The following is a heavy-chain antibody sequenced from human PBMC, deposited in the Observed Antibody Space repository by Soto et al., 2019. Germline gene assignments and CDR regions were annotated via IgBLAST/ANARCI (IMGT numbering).Heavy chain of an antibody. CDR2: IFYSGST. V-gene: IGHV4-39*01. CDR1: GGSISSSSYY. Sequence: PSKTLSLTCTVSGGSISSSSYYWGWIRQPPGKGLEWIGSIFYSGSTYYNPSLNSRVSISVDTSKNQISLKLTSVTAADAAVYYCATFRGMTTATTERHFDYWGQGILVTVSS. D-gene: IGHD4-17*01. CDR3: ATFRGMTTATTERHFDY. J-gene: IGHJ4*02.